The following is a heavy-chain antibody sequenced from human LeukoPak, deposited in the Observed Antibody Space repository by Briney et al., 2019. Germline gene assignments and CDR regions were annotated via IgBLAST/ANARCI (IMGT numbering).Heavy chain of an antibody. Sequence: ASVKVSCKASGYTFTSYYMHWVRQAPGQGLEWMGIINPSGGSTSYAQKFEGRVTMTRDTSTSTVYMELSSLRSEDTAVYYCARDVHCSGGSCYYYGMDVWGKGTTVTVSS. CDR3: ARDVHCSGGSCYYYGMDV. J-gene: IGHJ6*04. CDR2: INPSGGST. V-gene: IGHV1-46*01. CDR1: GYTFTSYY. D-gene: IGHD2-15*01.